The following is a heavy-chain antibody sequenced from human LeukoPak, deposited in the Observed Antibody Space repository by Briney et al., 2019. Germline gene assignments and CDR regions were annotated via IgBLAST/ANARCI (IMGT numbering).Heavy chain of an antibody. D-gene: IGHD3-10*01. CDR3: ARQESRNYLYEGLDY. J-gene: IGHJ4*02. CDR2: ISSSSSYI. Sequence: GGSLRLSCAASGFTFSSYSMSWVRQAPGKGLEWVSSISSSSSYIYYADSVKGRFTISRDNAKNSLYLQMNSLRPDDTAVYSCARQESRNYLYEGLDYWGQGNLVTVSS. CDR1: GFTFSSYS. V-gene: IGHV3-21*01.